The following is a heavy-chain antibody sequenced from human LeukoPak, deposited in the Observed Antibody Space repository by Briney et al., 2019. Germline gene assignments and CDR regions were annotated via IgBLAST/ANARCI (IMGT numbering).Heavy chain of an antibody. D-gene: IGHD6-19*01. CDR1: GGSISSSSYY. J-gene: IGHJ4*02. CDR2: IYYSGRT. Sequence: SETLSLTCTVSGGSISSSSYYWGWIRQPPGKGLEWIGIIYYSGRTYYNPSLKSRVTISVDTSKSQFSLQLSSVTAADTAVYYCARETVAGTGYFDYWGQGTLVTVFS. V-gene: IGHV4-39*07. CDR3: ARETVAGTGYFDY.